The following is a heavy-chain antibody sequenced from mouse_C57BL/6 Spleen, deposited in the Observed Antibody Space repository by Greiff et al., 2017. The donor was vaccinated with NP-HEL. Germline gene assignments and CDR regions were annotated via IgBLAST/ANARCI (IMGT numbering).Heavy chain of an antibody. V-gene: IGHV1-55*01. D-gene: IGHD2-5*01. CDR1: GYTFTSYW. CDR3: ARRRDYSNYYFDY. J-gene: IGHJ2*01. CDR2: IYPGSGST. Sequence: QVQLQQPGAELVKPGDSVKMSCKASGYTFTSYWITWVKQRPGQGLEWIGDIYPGSGSTNYNEKFTSKATLTVDTSSNTAYMQLSSLTSEDSAVYYCARRRDYSNYYFDYWGQGTTLTVSS.